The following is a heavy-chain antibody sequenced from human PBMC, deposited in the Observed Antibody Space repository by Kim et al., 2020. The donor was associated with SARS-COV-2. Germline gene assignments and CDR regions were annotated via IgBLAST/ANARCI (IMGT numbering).Heavy chain of an antibody. Sequence: ASVKVSCKASGYSFTTYAIHWVRQAPGQRLEWMGWINPPTGNTKYSQKLQGRVTITRDTPASTGYMELSSLTSEDTAVYYCALGRYGGWFDPWGQGTLVTVSS. CDR3: ALGRYGGWFDP. CDR1: GYSFTTYA. V-gene: IGHV1-3*01. D-gene: IGHD1-26*01. J-gene: IGHJ5*02. CDR2: INPPTGNT.